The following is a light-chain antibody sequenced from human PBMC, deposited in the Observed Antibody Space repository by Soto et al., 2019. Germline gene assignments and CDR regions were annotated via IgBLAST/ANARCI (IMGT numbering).Light chain of an antibody. V-gene: IGLV2-8*01. CDR3: SSYAGTHTV. J-gene: IGLJ1*01. Sequence: QSALTQPPSASGSPGQSVTISCTGTSSDVGVYNSVSWYQQHPAQAPKLMIYDVSKRPSGVPDRFSGSKSGNTASLTVSGLQAEDEADYYCSSYAGTHTVFGTGPKVTVL. CDR2: DVS. CDR1: SSDVGVYNS.